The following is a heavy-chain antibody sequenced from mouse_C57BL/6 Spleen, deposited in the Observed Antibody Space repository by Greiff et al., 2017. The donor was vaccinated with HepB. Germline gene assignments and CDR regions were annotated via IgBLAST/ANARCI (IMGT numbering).Heavy chain of an antibody. J-gene: IGHJ4*01. V-gene: IGHV1-54*01. Sequence: VQLVESGAELVRPGTSVKVSCKASGYAFTNYLIEWVKQRPGQGLEWIGVINPGSGGTNYNEKFKGKATLTADKSSSTAYMQLSSLTSEDSAVYFCARRDYYAMDYWGQGTSVTVSS. CDR3: ARRDYYAMDY. CDR2: INPGSGGT. CDR1: GYAFTNYL.